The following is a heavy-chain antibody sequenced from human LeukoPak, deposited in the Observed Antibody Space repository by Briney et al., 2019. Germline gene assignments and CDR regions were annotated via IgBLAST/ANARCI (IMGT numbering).Heavy chain of an antibody. J-gene: IGHJ4*02. CDR3: ARGWACSGTSCYKFDY. Sequence: PSETLSLTCAVSGGSFSGYYWSWIRQPPGKGLEWIGEINHSGSTNYNPSLKSRVTISVDTSKNQFSLKLSSVTAADTAVYFCARGWACSGTSCYKFDYWGQRTLVTVSS. CDR1: GGSFSGYY. V-gene: IGHV4-34*01. D-gene: IGHD2-2*02. CDR2: INHSGST.